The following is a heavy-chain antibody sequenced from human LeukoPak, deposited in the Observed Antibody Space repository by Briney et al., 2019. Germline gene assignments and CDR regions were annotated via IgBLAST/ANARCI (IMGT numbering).Heavy chain of an antibody. CDR1: GGSFSGYY. D-gene: IGHD4-17*01. CDR2: INHSGST. J-gene: IGHJ5*02. V-gene: IGHV4-34*01. CDR3: ARGGNGDLRTADNWFDP. Sequence: IPSETLSLTCAVYGGSFSGYYWGWIRQPPGKGLEWIGEINHSGSTNYNPSLKSRVTISVDTSKNQFSLKLSSVTAADTAVYYCARGGNGDLRTADNWFDPWGQGTLVTVSS.